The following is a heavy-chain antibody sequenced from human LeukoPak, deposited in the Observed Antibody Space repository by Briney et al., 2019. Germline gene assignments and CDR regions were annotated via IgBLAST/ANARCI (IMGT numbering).Heavy chain of an antibody. CDR2: ISGYNGNT. CDR3: ARELGGAGSYFFPYYAMDV. CDR1: VYSFTSYG. D-gene: IGHD3-10*01. J-gene: IGHJ6*02. Sequence: ASVKVSCKASVYSFTSYGINWVRQAPGQGLEWMGWISGYNGNTKYAQDFQGRVTMTTDTSTSTAYMALRSLRSDDTAVYYCARELGGAGSYFFPYYAMDVWGQGTTVTVSS. V-gene: IGHV1-18*01.